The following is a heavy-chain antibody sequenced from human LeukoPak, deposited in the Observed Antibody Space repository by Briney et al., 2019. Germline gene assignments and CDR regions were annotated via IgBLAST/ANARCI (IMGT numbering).Heavy chain of an antibody. CDR1: GGSVSSYY. D-gene: IGHD6-13*01. J-gene: IGHJ3*02. Sequence: PSETLSLTCTVSGGSVSSYYWSWIRQPPGKGLEWIGEINHSGSTNYNPSLKSRVTISVDTSKNQFSLKLSSATAADTAVYYCARGRKAAGRRSAFDIWGQGTMVTVSS. CDR2: INHSGST. V-gene: IGHV4-34*01. CDR3: ARGRKAAGRRSAFDI.